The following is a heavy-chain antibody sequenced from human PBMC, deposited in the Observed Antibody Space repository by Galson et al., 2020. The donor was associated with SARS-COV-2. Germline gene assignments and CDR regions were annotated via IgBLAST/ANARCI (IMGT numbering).Heavy chain of an antibody. J-gene: IGHJ6*03. D-gene: IGHD3-10*01. Sequence: SETLSLTCTVSGGSISSYYWSWIRQPPGKGLEWIGYIYYSGSTNYNPSLKSRVTISVDTTKNQCSLKLRSVTAADTALYYCARGRRGVVPSPVLGLGPFYTYYYMDVWDKGTTVIVSS. CDR1: GGSISSYY. CDR2: IYYSGST. CDR3: ARGRRGVVPSPVLGLGPFYTYYYMDV. V-gene: IGHV4-59*12.